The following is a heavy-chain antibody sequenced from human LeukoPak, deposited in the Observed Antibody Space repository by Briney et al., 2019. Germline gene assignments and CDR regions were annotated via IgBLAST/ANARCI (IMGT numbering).Heavy chain of an antibody. V-gene: IGHV1-69*04. CDR1: GGTFSSYA. CDR3: ARAEGYGNSGSWNAFDI. Sequence: SVKVSCKASGGTFSSYAISWVRQAPGQGLEWMGRIIPILGIANYAQKFQGRVTITADKSTSTAYMELSSLRSEDTAVYYCARAEGYGNSGSWNAFDIWGQGTMVTVSS. J-gene: IGHJ3*02. CDR2: IIPILGIA. D-gene: IGHD4-23*01.